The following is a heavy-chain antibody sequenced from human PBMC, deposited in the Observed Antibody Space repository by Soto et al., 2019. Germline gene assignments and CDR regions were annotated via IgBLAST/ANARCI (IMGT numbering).Heavy chain of an antibody. CDR3: ARERAKNYGDFDY. CDR2: INAGNGNT. Sequence: GASVKVSCKASGYTFTSYAMHWVRQAPGQRLEWMGWINAGNGNTKYSQKFQGRVTITRDTSASTAYMELSSLRSEDTAVYYCARERAKNYGDFDYWGQGTLVTVSS. CDR1: GYTFTSYA. D-gene: IGHD4-17*01. J-gene: IGHJ4*02. V-gene: IGHV1-3*01.